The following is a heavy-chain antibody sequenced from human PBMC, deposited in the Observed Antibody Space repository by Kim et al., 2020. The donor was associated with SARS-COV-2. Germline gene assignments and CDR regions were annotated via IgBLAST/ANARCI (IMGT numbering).Heavy chain of an antibody. D-gene: IGHD4-17*01. V-gene: IGHV3-30*01. CDR2: NK. J-gene: IGHJ4*02. CDR3: ARALTTVTEG. Sequence: NKSYAESVKGRFTISRDNSNNTLYLQMNSRRAEDTAGYYCARALTTVTEGWGQGTLVTVSS.